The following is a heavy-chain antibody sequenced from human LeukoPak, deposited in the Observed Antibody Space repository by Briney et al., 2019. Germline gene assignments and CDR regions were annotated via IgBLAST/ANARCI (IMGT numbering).Heavy chain of an antibody. V-gene: IGHV3-48*01. CDR3: ARYCSGGSCYSGTTFDY. J-gene: IGHJ4*02. D-gene: IGHD2-15*01. Sequence: GGYLRLSCVGSGFTFSSYNMNWVRQAPGKGLEWVSYISSSGSTVYYADSVRGRFTISRDNARNSLYLQMAGLTAEDTAVYYCARYCSGGSCYSGTTFDYWGQGTLVTVSS. CDR2: ISSSGSTV. CDR1: GFTFSSYN.